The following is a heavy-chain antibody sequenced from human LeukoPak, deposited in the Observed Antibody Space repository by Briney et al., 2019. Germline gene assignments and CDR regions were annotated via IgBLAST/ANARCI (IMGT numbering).Heavy chain of an antibody. CDR2: IRSNGATA. D-gene: IGHD1-1*01. V-gene: IGHV3-23*01. J-gene: IGHJ4*02. CDR1: GFSFSRFA. CDR3: ARGQEFDDGVFDS. Sequence: GGSLRLSCAASGFSFSRFAMTWVRQAPGKGLEWVSTIRSNGATASNADSVKGRFTISRDNSKSTVYLQVNSLRVEDTAIYYCARGQEFDDGVFDSWGQGTLVTVSS.